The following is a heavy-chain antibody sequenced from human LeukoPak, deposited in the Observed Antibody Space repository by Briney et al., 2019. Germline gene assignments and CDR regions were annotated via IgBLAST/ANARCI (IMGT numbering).Heavy chain of an antibody. CDR1: GSSISSSSYY. V-gene: IGHV4-39*01. CDR2: IYYSGST. J-gene: IGHJ4*02. CDR3: ASKKNGNHFDY. Sequence: SETLSLTCTVSGSSISSSSYYWDWIRRPPGKGLEWIGSIYYSGSTYYGPSLKSRVTMSVDTSKNQLSLKLSSVTAADTAVYFCASKKNGNHFDYWGQGTLVTVSS.